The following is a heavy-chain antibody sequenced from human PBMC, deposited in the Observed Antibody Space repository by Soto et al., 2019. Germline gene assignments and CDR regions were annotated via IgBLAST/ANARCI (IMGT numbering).Heavy chain of an antibody. J-gene: IGHJ4*02. CDR1: GGSLSGYY. CDR3: ARMILRFFDN. Sequence: PSETLSLTCAVGGGSLSGYYWTWIRQSPGEGLEWIGEINYSGSTVYNPSLKSRATISVDTSKNQFSLRLTSVTAADTAVYYCARMILRFFDNWGQGALVTV. V-gene: IGHV4-34*01. D-gene: IGHD3-16*01. CDR2: INYSGST.